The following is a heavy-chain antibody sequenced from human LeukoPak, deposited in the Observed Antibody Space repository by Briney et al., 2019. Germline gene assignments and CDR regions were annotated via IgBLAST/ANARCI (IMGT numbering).Heavy chain of an antibody. V-gene: IGHV1-2*02. CDR1: GYTFNGFY. CDR2: INPNSGGT. D-gene: IGHD4-11*01. CDR3: ARWMATVTTPDY. J-gene: IGHJ4*02. Sequence: GASVKVSCKASGYTFNGFYLHWVRQAPGQGLEWMGWINPNSGGTNYAQKFQGRVTMTRDTSISTAYMELSRLRSDDTAAYYCARWMATVTTPDYWGQGTLVTVSS.